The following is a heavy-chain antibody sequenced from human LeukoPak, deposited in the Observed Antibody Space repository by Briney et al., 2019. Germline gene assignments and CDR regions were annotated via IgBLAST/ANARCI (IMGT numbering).Heavy chain of an antibody. J-gene: IGHJ4*02. D-gene: IGHD6-13*01. CDR3: AKSAAAAGRTYFDS. CDR1: GFTSSSYA. V-gene: IGHV3-23*01. Sequence: GRSLRLSCAPSGFTSSSYAMSCVRQTPGKRLEWVSVVGGSGGRTYYAGVVTGRYTISRDNSKNTLYPQMKSLRGEDMAVYYCAKSAAAAGRTYFDSWGQGTLVTVSS. CDR2: VGGSGGRT.